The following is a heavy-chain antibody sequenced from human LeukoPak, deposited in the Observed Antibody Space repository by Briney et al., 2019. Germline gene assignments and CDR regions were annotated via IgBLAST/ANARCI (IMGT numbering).Heavy chain of an antibody. V-gene: IGHV1-3*01. CDR3: ARALPLGRFGELVVY. CDR1: GYTFTSYA. CDR2: INAGNGNT. D-gene: IGHD3-10*01. J-gene: IGHJ4*02. Sequence: GASVKVSCKASGYTFTSYAMHWVRQAPGQRLEWMGWINAGNGNTKYSQKFRGRVTITRDTSASTAYMELSSLRSEDTAVYYCARALPLGRFGELVVYWGQGTLVTVSS.